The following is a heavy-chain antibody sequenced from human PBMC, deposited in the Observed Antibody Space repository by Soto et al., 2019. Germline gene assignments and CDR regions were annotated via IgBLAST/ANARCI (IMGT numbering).Heavy chain of an antibody. CDR1: GGSFSGYY. CDR2: INHSGST. CDR3: ARGPDIGVVVAATAFDY. D-gene: IGHD2-15*01. Sequence: QVQLQQWGAGLLKPSETLSLTCAVYGGSFSGYYWSWIRQPPGKGLEWIGEINHSGSTNYNPSLKSRVTIVGNTSKNQCSLKLSSVTAADTAVYYCARGPDIGVVVAATAFDYWGQGTLVTVSS. V-gene: IGHV4-34*01. J-gene: IGHJ4*02.